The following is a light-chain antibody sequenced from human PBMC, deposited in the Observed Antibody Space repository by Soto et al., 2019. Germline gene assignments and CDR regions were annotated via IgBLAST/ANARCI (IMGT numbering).Light chain of an antibody. V-gene: IGLV8-61*01. CDR1: SGSVSTSYY. J-gene: IGLJ3*02. CDR2: SIN. Sequence: QAVVTQEPSFSVSPGGTVTLTCGLSSGSVSTSYYPSWYQQTPGQAPRTLIYSINTRSSGVPDRFSGSILGNKAALTITGAQADDESDYYCVLYVGSGIWVFGGGTKVTVL. CDR3: VLYVGSGIWV.